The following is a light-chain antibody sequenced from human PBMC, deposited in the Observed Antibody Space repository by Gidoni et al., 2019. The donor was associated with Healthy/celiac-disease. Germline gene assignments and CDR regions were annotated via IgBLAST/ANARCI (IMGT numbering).Light chain of an antibody. CDR3: QQSYSTRWT. CDR1: QSISSY. CDR2: AAS. V-gene: IGKV1-39*01. J-gene: IGKJ1*01. Sequence: DIQMTQSPSSLSASVGDSVTITCRASQSISSYLNWYQQKPGKAPKLLIYAASSLQSGVPSRFSGSGSGTDFTLTISSLQPEDCATYYCQQSYSTRWTFXQXTKVEIK.